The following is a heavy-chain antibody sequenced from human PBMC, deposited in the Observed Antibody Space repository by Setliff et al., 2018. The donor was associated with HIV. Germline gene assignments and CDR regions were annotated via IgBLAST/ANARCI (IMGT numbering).Heavy chain of an antibody. Sequence: ASVKVSCKSSAYTFISFGISWVRQAPGQGLEWMGWIRNYNGNTNYAQKLQGRVTMTTDTSTSTAYMELRSLRSDDTAVYYCARDIAAWGYFDYWGQGTLVTVSS. J-gene: IGHJ4*02. CDR3: ARDIAAWGYFDY. CDR1: AYTFISFG. V-gene: IGHV1-18*01. CDR2: IRNYNGNT. D-gene: IGHD6-6*01.